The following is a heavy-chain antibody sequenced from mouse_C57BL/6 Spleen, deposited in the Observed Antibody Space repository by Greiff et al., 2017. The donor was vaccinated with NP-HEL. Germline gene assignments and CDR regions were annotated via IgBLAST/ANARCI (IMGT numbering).Heavy chain of an antibody. CDR2: IDPSDSYT. CDR3: ARSHPPYYYAMDY. Sequence: QVQLQQSGAELVMPGASVKLSCKASGYTFTSYWMHWVKQRPGQGLEWIGEIDPSDSYTNYNQKFKGKSTLTVDKSSSTAYMQLSSLTSEDSAVYYCARSHPPYYYAMDYWGQGTSVTVSS. CDR1: GYTFTSYW. J-gene: IGHJ4*01. V-gene: IGHV1-69*01.